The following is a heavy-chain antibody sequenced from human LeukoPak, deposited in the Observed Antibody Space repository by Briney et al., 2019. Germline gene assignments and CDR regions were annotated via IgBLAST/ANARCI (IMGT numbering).Heavy chain of an antibody. CDR2: IYSGGST. V-gene: IGHV3-66*04. CDR1: GFTVSSND. Sequence: GGSLRLSCAASGFTVSSNDMSWVRQAPGKGLEWVSVIYSGGSTYYADSVKGRFTISRDNSKNTLYLQMNSLRAEDTAVYYCARHWIAVPGSDSYAFDIWGQGTMVSVSP. CDR3: ARHWIAVPGSDSYAFDI. J-gene: IGHJ3*02. D-gene: IGHD6-19*01.